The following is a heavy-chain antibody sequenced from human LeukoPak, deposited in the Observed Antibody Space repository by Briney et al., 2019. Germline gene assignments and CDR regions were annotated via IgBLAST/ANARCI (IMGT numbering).Heavy chain of an antibody. J-gene: IGHJ5*02. CDR1: GFTFSSYS. CDR3: ARASLGGTHNWFDP. V-gene: IGHV3-21*01. D-gene: IGHD1-7*01. Sequence: GGSVRLSCAGGGFTFSSYSMVWVRQAPGKGLEWVASISSSSSYIYYADSVKGRFTISRDNAKNSLYLQMNSLRAEDTAVYYCARASLGGTHNWFDPWGQGTLVTVSS. CDR2: ISSSSSYI.